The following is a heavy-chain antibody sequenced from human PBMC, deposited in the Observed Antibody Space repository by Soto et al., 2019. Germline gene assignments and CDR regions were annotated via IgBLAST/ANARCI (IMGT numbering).Heavy chain of an antibody. CDR3: ARVAGDFAPDAFDI. Sequence: QVQLQESGPGLVKPSGTLSLTCAVSSGSISSSNWWSWVRQPPGKGLAWIGEIYHSGSTNYNPSLKSRVTISVAKSKNQFSLKLSSVTAADTAVYYCARVAGDFAPDAFDIWGQGTMVTVSS. CDR1: SGSISSSNW. J-gene: IGHJ3*02. V-gene: IGHV4-4*02. D-gene: IGHD3-10*01. CDR2: IYHSGST.